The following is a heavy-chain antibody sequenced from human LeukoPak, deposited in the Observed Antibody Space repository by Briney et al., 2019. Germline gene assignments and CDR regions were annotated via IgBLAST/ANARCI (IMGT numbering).Heavy chain of an antibody. J-gene: IGHJ4*02. D-gene: IGHD3-22*01. CDR1: GFTFSSYA. CDR2: ISGSGDNT. Sequence: GGSLRLSCAASGFTFSSYAMSWVRQAPGKGLEWVSGISGSGDNTYYADSVKGRFTISRDNSKNTLYAHVNSLGTEDTAAYYCAKGSYYDSSGSFYFDYWGQGTLVTVSS. CDR3: AKGSYYDSSGSFYFDY. V-gene: IGHV3-23*01.